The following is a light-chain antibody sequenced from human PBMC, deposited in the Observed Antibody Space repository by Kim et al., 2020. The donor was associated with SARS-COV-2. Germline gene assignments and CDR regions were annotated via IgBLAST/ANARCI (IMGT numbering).Light chain of an antibody. V-gene: IGLV3-19*01. CDR3: NSRDSSGNHLRVV. Sequence: GPTARITCQGEGLRGYYASWYQPKPGQAPVLVIYGKNNRPSGIPDRFSGSSSGNTASLTITGAQAEDEADYYCNSRDSSGNHLRVVFGGGTQLTVL. CDR1: GLRGYY. J-gene: IGLJ2*01. CDR2: GKN.